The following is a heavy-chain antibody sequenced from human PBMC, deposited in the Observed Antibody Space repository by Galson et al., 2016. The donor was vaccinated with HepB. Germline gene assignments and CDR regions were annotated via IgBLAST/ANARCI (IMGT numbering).Heavy chain of an antibody. CDR2: ITASGTT. V-gene: IGHV3-48*04. CDR3: AGDGGKSNGFPFDL. J-gene: IGHJ5*02. D-gene: IGHD5-18*01. CDR1: EYTFRSYS. Sequence: SLRLSCAASEYTFRSYSMRWVRQAPGKGLEWISYITASGTTYYSESVERRFTISRDNDKDSLYLQMNSRRVEDTAVFYCAGDGGKSNGFPFDLWGRGTLVTVSS.